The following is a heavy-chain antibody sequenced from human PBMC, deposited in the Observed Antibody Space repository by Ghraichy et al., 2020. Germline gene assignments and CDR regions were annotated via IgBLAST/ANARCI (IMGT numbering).Heavy chain of an antibody. CDR3: ARQTYNWNYHNAFDI. Sequence: SETLSLTCTVSGGSISSSSYYWGWIRQPPGKGLEWIGSIYYSGSTYYNPSLKSRVTISVDTSKNQFSLKLSSVTAADTAVYYCARQTYNWNYHNAFDIWGQGTMVTVSS. CDR2: IYYSGST. D-gene: IGHD1-7*01. CDR1: GGSISSSSYY. J-gene: IGHJ3*02. V-gene: IGHV4-39*01.